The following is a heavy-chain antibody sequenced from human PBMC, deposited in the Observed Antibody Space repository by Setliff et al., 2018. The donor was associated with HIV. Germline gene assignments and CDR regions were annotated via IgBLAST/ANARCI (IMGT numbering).Heavy chain of an antibody. J-gene: IGHJ4*02. D-gene: IGHD3-10*01. CDR2: INHSGST. CDR1: GGSFNGYY. CDR3: ARQGNYYGFYFDY. V-gene: IGHV4-34*01. Sequence: SETLSLTCAVYGGSFNGYYWSWIRQPPGKGLEWIGEINHSGSTNYNPSLKSRVTMSVDKSKNQFSLRLSSVTAADTAVYYCARQGNYYGFYFDYWGQGTLVTVSS.